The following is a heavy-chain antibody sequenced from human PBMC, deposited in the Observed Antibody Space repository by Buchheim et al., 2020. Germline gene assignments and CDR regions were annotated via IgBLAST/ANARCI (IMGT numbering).Heavy chain of an antibody. D-gene: IGHD3-9*01. CDR3: ARDRAGYCQTE. V-gene: IGHV3-48*02. CDR1: GYSFSSYG. J-gene: IGHJ4*02. CDR2: IIGDSSLK. Sequence: EVQLVESGGGLVQRGGSLRLSCAASGYSFSSYGINWVRQAPGKGLEWVSYIIGDSSLKWYADSVKGRFTISRDTAKNLVFLQMNSLRDEDTAVYFCARDRAGYCQTEWGQGT.